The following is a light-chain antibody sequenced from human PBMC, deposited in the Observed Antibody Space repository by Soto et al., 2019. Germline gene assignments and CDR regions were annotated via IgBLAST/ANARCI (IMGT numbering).Light chain of an antibody. CDR1: QSISSW. CDR3: QQYNTIPT. CDR2: KAS. Sequence: DLQMTQSPSTLSASVGDRVTITCRASQSISSWLAWYQQKPGKAPKLLIYKASSLESGVPSRFSGSGSGTEFTLTISSLQPDDFATYYCQQYNTIPTFGPGTKVDIK. V-gene: IGKV1-5*03. J-gene: IGKJ3*01.